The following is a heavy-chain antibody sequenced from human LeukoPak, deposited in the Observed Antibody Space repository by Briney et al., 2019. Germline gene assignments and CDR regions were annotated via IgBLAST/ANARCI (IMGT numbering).Heavy chain of an antibody. CDR2: IKQDGTEK. J-gene: IGHJ6*03. Sequence: PGESLRLSCAASGFTFTTYWLGWVRQPPGKGLEWVANIKQDGTEKYYVDSVKGRFTISRDNAKNSLYLQMNSLRAEDTALYYCARGGITIFGVVSYMDVWGKGTTVTVSS. CDR1: GFTFTTYW. D-gene: IGHD3-3*01. CDR3: ARGGITIFGVVSYMDV. V-gene: IGHV3-7*03.